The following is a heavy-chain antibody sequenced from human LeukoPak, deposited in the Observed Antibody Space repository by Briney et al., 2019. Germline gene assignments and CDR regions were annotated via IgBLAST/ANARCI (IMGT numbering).Heavy chain of an antibody. CDR2: IKQDGSEK. CDR1: GFTFSSYW. CDR3: ARLVRGVIVDYMDV. J-gene: IGHJ6*03. V-gene: IGHV3-7*03. Sequence: GGSLRLSCAASGFTFSSYWMSWVRQAPGKGLEWAANIKQDGSEKYYVDSVKGRFTISRDNAKNSLYLQMNSLRAEDTALYYCARLVRGVIVDYMDVWGKGTTVTVSS. D-gene: IGHD3-10*02.